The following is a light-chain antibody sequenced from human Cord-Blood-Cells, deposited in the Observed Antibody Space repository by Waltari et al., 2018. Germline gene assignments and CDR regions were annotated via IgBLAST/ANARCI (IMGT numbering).Light chain of an antibody. CDR2: EVS. Sequence: ALPQPPSASGSPGQSVTISCTGTSSDVGGYNYVSWYQQHPGKAPKLMIYEVSKRPSGVPDRFSGSKSGNTASLTVSGLQAEDEADYYCSSYAGSNNVVFGGGTKLTVL. CDR3: SSYAGSNNVV. CDR1: SSDVGGYNY. V-gene: IGLV2-8*01. J-gene: IGLJ2*01.